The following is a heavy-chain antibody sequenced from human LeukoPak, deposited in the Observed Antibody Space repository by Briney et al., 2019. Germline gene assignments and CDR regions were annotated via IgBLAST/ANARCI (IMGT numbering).Heavy chain of an antibody. Sequence: GGSLRLSCAASGFTFSSYEMNWVRQAPGKGLEWVSYISSSGSTIYYADSVKGRFTISRDNAKNSLYLQMNSLRAEDTAVYYCAKDLTLPITMIVGFDYWGQGTLVTVSS. D-gene: IGHD3-22*01. CDR1: GFTFSSYE. J-gene: IGHJ4*02. V-gene: IGHV3-48*03. CDR3: AKDLTLPITMIVGFDY. CDR2: ISSSGSTI.